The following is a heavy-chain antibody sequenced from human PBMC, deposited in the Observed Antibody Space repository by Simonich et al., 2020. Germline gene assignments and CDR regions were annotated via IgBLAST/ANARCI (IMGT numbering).Heavy chain of an antibody. V-gene: IGHV1-2*02. CDR2: SNPNSGGT. CDR3: ARVRFEAFDI. Sequence: QVQLVQSGAEVKKPGASVKGSCKASGYTFTGYYMHWVGQAPGQGLEWKGGSNPNSGGTNYAQKFQGRVTMTRDTSISTAYMELSRLRSDDTAVYYCARVRFEAFDIWGQGTMVTVSS. J-gene: IGHJ3*02. CDR1: GYTFTGYY.